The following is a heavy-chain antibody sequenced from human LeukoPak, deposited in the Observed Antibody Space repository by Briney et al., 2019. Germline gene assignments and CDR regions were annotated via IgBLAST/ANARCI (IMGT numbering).Heavy chain of an antibody. J-gene: IGHJ3*02. V-gene: IGHV4-61*02. CDR3: ARGSLIGDGYNPFDAFDI. D-gene: IGHD5-24*01. CDR2: IYTSGST. CDR1: GGSISSGSYY. Sequence: PSQTLSLTCTVSGGSISSGSYYWSWIRQPAGKGLEWIGRIYTSGSTNHNPSPKSRVTISVDTSKNQFSLKLSSVTAADTAVYYCARGSLIGDGYNPFDAFDIWGQGTMVTVSS.